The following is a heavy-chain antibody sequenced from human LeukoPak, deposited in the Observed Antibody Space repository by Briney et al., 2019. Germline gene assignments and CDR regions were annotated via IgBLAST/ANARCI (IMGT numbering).Heavy chain of an antibody. D-gene: IGHD3-10*01. Sequence: PSETLSLTCTLFGGSISSSDYYWGWIRQPPGKGLEWIGSIYYSGSTYYNPSLKSRVTISVDTSKTKFSLKVTSVSATDTAMYYCASATDLVRGVVGAFDIWGQGTMVSVS. V-gene: IGHV4-39*07. CDR3: ASATDLVRGVVGAFDI. CDR2: IYYSGST. CDR1: GGSISSSDYY. J-gene: IGHJ3*02.